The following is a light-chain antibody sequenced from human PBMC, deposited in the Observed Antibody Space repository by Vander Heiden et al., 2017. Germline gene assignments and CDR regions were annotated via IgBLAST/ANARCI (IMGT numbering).Light chain of an antibody. CDR1: SSNIGAAHD. Sequence: QSVLTQPPSVSGAPGQPVIISCTASSSNIGAAHDVHWYQQHPGAAPKLFIYGNNNRPAVVPDRFSGSKSGTAASLTITGLQADEEADYYCQSDDGSLRVRVFGGGTKLTVL. V-gene: IGLV1-40*01. J-gene: IGLJ2*01. CDR2: GNN. CDR3: QSDDGSLRVRV.